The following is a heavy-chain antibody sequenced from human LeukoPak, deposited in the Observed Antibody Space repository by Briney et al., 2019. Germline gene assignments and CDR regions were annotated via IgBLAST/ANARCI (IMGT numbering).Heavy chain of an antibody. CDR2: INPNNGGT. CDR3: ARSATFDY. CDR1: VCTLTNNY. Sequence: GASVNVSCKASVCTLTNNYMHWVRQAPGQGLEWMGWINPNNGGTNYAQKFRGRVTMTTDTSMNTAYMELTRLESDDTAAYYCARSATFDYWGQGTLVTVSS. V-gene: IGHV1-2*02. J-gene: IGHJ4*02.